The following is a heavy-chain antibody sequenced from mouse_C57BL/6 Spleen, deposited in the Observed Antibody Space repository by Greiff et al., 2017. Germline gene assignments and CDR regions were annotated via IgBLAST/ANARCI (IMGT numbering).Heavy chain of an antibody. D-gene: IGHD1-1*01. V-gene: IGHV1-50*01. J-gene: IGHJ3*01. CDR3: ASYGSPPFAY. CDR1: GYTFTSYW. Sequence: VQLKQPGAELVKPGASVKLSCKASGYTFTSYWMQWVKQRPGQGLEWIGEIDPSDSYTNYNQKFKGKATLTVDTSSSTAYMQLSSLTSEDSAVYYCASYGSPPFAYWGQGTLVTVSA. CDR2: IDPSDSYT.